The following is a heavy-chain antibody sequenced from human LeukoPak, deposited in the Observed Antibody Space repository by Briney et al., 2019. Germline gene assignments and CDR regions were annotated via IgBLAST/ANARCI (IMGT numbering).Heavy chain of an antibody. Sequence: PGGSLRLSCAASGFTLRSYTMNWVRQAPGKGLEWVSSIGISSNKIYYADSVKGRFTISRDNAKNSLYLQMNSLRAEDTAVYYCARRGPYCGGDCYSPGAEYFQHWGQGTMVTVSS. CDR1: GFTLRSYT. V-gene: IGHV3-21*04. D-gene: IGHD2-21*02. J-gene: IGHJ1*01. CDR3: ARRGPYCGGDCYSPGAEYFQH. CDR2: IGISSNKI.